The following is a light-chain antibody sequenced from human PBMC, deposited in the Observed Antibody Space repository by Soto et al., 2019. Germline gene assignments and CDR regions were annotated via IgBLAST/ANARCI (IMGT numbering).Light chain of an antibody. Sequence: VVLTQSPGTLSLYAGERATLSCRASQIASNTYLAWYQQKPGQAPRLLIYRTSSRATGIPDRFSGSGSGTDFTLTISRLEPEEFAVYYCQLYGTSPQSTFGQGTNLEIK. CDR2: RTS. CDR3: QLYGTSPQST. CDR1: QIASNTY. J-gene: IGKJ2*02. V-gene: IGKV3-20*01.